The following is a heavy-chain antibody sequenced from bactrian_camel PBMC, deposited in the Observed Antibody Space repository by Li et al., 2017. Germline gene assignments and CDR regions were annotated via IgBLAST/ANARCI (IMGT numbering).Heavy chain of an antibody. D-gene: IGHD3*01. V-gene: IGHV3-3*01. CDR1: GNTYNNYC. J-gene: IGHJ4*01. CDR2: IFVASGGRT. Sequence: HVQLVESGGGSVQAGGSLRLSCVASGNTYNNYCMGWFRQALGKEREGVAAIFVASGGRTYYVDSVKGRFTISKDNAGSTLYLQMNDLKPEDTAVYRCAADFPPFNCYEGSYCWDIKGQGTQVTVS.